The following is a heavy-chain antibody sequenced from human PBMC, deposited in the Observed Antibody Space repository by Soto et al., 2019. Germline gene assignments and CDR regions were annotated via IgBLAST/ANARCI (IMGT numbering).Heavy chain of an antibody. CDR3: ARHSAKTFAYNMHL. V-gene: IGHV5-10-1*01. D-gene: IGHD3-16*01. CDR2: IEPSDSYT. CDR1: GYTFTTYW. J-gene: IGHJ6*01. Sequence: PGESLKISCEGSGYTFTTYWISWVRQMPGKGLEGMGRIEPSDSYTDHSPSFQSHVTITVDKSSRTAYFQWSSLKASGTAMYYCARHSAKTFAYNMHLWGQGTPVTVSS.